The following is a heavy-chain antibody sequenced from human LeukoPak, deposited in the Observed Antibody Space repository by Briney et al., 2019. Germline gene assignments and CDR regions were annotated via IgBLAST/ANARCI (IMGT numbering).Heavy chain of an antibody. V-gene: IGHV3-64D*09. J-gene: IGHJ4*02. D-gene: IGHD3-22*01. Sequence: GGSLRLSCSASGFTFSSYAMHWVRQAPGKGLEYVSAISSHGGSTYYADSVKGRFTISRDNSKNTLYLQMSSLRAEDTTVYYCVKDEAPYYYDSSGYYFGDWGQGTLVTVSS. CDR3: VKDEAPYYYDSSGYYFGD. CDR1: GFTFSSYA. CDR2: ISSHGGST.